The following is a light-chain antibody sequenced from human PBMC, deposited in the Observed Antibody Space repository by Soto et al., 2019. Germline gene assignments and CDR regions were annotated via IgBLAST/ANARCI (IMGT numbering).Light chain of an antibody. CDR3: QQYGSSPGT. CDR2: GAS. CDR1: QYINTR. V-gene: IGKV3-20*01. Sequence: EIVLTQSPATLSSFPGDRVTVSCRASQYINTRLAWYQHRPGQAPRLLIYGASSRATGIPDRFSGSGSGTDFTLTISRLEPEDFAVYYCQQYGSSPGTFGQGTKVDIK. J-gene: IGKJ1*01.